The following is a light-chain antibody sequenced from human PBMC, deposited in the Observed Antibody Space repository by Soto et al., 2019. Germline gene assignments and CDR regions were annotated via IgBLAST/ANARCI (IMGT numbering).Light chain of an antibody. CDR2: GAS. CDR1: QSVTTN. J-gene: IGKJ4*01. CDR3: QQYDRWPVT. V-gene: IGKV3-15*01. Sequence: EVVMTQSPATLSVSPGERVTFSCRASQSVTTNLAWYQHKPGQSPRLLISGASTGASGIPPRFSGSGSGTEFTLTIDRLQSAEFAVYYCQQYDRWPVTFGGGTKVEIK.